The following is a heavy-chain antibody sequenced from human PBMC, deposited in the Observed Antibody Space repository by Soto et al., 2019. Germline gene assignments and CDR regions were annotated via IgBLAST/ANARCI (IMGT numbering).Heavy chain of an antibody. CDR3: AKGFSRSGYYYYYGMDG. J-gene: IGHJ6*02. V-gene: IGHV3-30*18. CDR2: ISYDGSNK. D-gene: IGHD2-15*01. Sequence: QVQLVESGGGVVQPGGSLRLSCAASGFTFSSYGMHWVRQAPGKGLEWVAVISYDGSNKYYAESVKGRFTISRDKSKNTLYLQMNSLRAEDTAEYYCAKGFSRSGYYYYYGMDGWGQGTTVTVSS. CDR1: GFTFSSYG.